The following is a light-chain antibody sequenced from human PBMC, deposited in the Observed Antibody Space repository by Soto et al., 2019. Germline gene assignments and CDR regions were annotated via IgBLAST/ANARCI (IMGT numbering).Light chain of an antibody. CDR3: QQYNNWPPWT. CDR2: GAS. Sequence: EIVMTQSPATLSVSPGERATLSCRASQSVSSNLAWYQQKPGQAPRLLVYGASTRATGIPARFSGSGSGTELTLTISSLQSEDCAVYYCQQYNNWPPWTFGQGTKVEIK. V-gene: IGKV3-15*01. J-gene: IGKJ1*01. CDR1: QSVSSN.